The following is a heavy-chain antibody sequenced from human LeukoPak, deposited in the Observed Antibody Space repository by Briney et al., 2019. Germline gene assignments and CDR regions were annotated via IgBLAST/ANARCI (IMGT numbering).Heavy chain of an antibody. CDR3: ARVDTAMVIDY. CDR1: GYTFTGYY. D-gene: IGHD5-18*01. CDR2: INPNSGDT. J-gene: IGHJ4*02. Sequence: ASVKVSCKASGYTFTGYYMHWVRQAPGQGLEWMGWINPNSGDTKYAQKFQGRVTMTRDTSISTAYMELSRLRSDDTAVYYCARVDTAMVIDYWGQGTLVTVSS. V-gene: IGHV1-2*02.